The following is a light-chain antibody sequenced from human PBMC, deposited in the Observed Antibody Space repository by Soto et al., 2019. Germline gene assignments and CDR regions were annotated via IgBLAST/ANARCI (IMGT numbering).Light chain of an antibody. CDR1: QSVSSHY. J-gene: IGKJ1*01. V-gene: IGKV3-20*01. Sequence: DIVLTQSPGTLSLSPGERATLSCRPSQSVSSHYLACYHQKPGQAPRLLIYGAARGVAGISYRVSGSGSVTDFTLTISLLEREDFAVYFCQQYVRSAMLTFGQGSKV. CDR2: GAA. CDR3: QQYVRSAMLT.